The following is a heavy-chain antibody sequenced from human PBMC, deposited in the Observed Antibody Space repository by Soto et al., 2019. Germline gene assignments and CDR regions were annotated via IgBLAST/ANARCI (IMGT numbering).Heavy chain of an antibody. D-gene: IGHD3-22*01. Sequence: QVHLVQSGAEVKKPGASVNVSCKTSGYTFTRNGICWVRQAPGQGLEWMGWISPNSGNIKYAQKLQGRVIMTTDTSTSTAYMELRSLIFEDTAVYYCVKDRDSNSWPSRDVWGPGTTVTVSS. CDR2: ISPNSGNI. CDR3: VKDRDSNSWPSRDV. CDR1: GYTFTRNG. J-gene: IGHJ6*02. V-gene: IGHV1-18*01.